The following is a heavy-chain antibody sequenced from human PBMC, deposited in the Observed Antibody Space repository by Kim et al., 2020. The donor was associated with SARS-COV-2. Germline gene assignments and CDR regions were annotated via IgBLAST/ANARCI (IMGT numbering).Heavy chain of an antibody. Sequence: GGSLRLSCTASGFTVSNSYMSWVRQAPGKGLEWVSIIYSTYTTRYADSVRGRFSISRDNSENTVYLHMDSLTAEDTAVYYCVRGANWFDPWGQGTLVTVSS. D-gene: IGHD3-10*01. CDR1: GFTVSNSY. J-gene: IGHJ5*02. V-gene: IGHV3-53*01. CDR3: VRGANWFDP. CDR2: IYSTYTT.